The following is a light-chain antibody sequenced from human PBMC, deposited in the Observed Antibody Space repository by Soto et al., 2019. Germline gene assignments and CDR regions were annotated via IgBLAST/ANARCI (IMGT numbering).Light chain of an antibody. V-gene: IGKV1-33*01. CDR3: QQYDDLPFT. Sequence: DIQMTQSPSSLSASVGDRVNITCQASQDITNYLSWYQQKQGKAPELLIYDASNLETGVPSRFSGSGSGTYFTFTISSLQPEDTESYYCQQYDDLPFTFGPGTKVDIK. CDR2: DAS. CDR1: QDITNY. J-gene: IGKJ3*01.